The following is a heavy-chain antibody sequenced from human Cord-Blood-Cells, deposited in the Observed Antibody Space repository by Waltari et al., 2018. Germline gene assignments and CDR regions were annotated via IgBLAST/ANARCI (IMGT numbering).Heavy chain of an antibody. Sequence: QLQLQESGPGLVKPSETLSLTCTVSGGSISSSSYYWGWIRQPPGKGLEWIGSIYYSGSTYYHPSLKSRVTISVETSKNQFSLKLSSVTAADTAVYYCARQSYCSSTSCYTPYYYYYYMDVWGKGTTVTVSS. J-gene: IGHJ6*03. V-gene: IGHV4-39*01. CDR3: ARQSYCSSTSCYTPYYYYYYMDV. CDR2: IYYSGST. CDR1: GGSISSSSYY. D-gene: IGHD2-2*02.